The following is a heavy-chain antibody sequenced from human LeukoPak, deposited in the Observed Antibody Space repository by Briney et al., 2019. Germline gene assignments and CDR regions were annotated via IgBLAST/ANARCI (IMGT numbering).Heavy chain of an antibody. D-gene: IGHD3-10*01. J-gene: IGHJ3*02. CDR3: ARAYYYGSGSYAFDI. V-gene: IGHV4-39*07. Sequence: SETLSLTCTVSGGSISSYYWGWIRQPPGKGLEWIGSIYYSGSTYYNPSLKSRVTISVDTSKNQFSLKLSSVTAADTAVYYCARAYYYGSGSYAFDIWGQGTTVTVSS. CDR1: GGSISSYY. CDR2: IYYSGST.